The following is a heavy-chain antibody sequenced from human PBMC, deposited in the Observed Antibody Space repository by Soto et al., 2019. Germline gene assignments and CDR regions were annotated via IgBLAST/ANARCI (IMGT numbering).Heavy chain of an antibody. J-gene: IGHJ4*02. V-gene: IGHV3-30-3*01. CDR1: GFTFSSYA. Sequence: PGGSLRLSCAASGFTFSSYAMHWVRQAPGKGLEWVAVISYDGSNKYYADSVKGRFTISRDNSKNTLYLQMNSLRAEDTAVYYCARPYGDYGYTGFDYWGQGTLVTVSS. CDR2: ISYDGSNK. D-gene: IGHD4-17*01. CDR3: ARPYGDYGYTGFDY.